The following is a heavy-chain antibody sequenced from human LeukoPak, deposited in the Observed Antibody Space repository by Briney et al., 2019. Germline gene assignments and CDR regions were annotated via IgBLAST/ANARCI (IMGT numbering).Heavy chain of an antibody. J-gene: IGHJ5*02. CDR2: IYHSGST. V-gene: IGHV4-30-2*02. CDR3: AAEQWLVWRLKPRGWFDP. CDR1: GGSISSGGYY. Sequence: SQTLSLTCTVSGGSISSGGYYWSWIRQPPGKGLEWIGYIYHSGSTYYNPSLKSRVTISVDTSKNQFSLKLSSVTAADTAVYYCAAEQWLVWRLKPRGWFDPWGQGTLVTVSS. D-gene: IGHD6-19*01.